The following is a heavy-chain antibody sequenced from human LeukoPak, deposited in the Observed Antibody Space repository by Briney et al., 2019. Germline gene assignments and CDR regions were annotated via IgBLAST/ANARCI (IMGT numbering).Heavy chain of an antibody. CDR2: ISYDGSNK. Sequence: GRSLRLSCAASGFTFSSYAMHWVRQAPGKGLEWVAVISYDGSNKYYADSVKGRFTISRDNSKNTLYLQMNSLRAEDTAVYYCAKDQLAAAGFDYWGQGTLVTVSS. J-gene: IGHJ4*02. CDR1: GFTFSSYA. D-gene: IGHD6-13*01. V-gene: IGHV3-30-3*01. CDR3: AKDQLAAAGFDY.